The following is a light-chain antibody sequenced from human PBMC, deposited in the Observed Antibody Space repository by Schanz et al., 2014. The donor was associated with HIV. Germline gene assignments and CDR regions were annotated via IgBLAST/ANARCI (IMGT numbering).Light chain of an antibody. Sequence: QSVLAQPLSVSGAPGQRVTISCTGSTSNIGTGYDVHWYQVLPGTAPKLLIFGYSNRPSGVPDRFSGSKSDSSASLTITGLQPEDEADYYCSSLTTSDTVVFGGGTKLTVL. CDR3: SSLTTSDTVV. J-gene: IGLJ2*01. CDR2: GYS. CDR1: TSNIGTGYD. V-gene: IGLV1-40*01.